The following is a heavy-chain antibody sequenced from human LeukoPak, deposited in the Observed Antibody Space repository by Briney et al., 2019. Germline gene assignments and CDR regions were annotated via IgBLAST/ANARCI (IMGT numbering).Heavy chain of an antibody. CDR3: ARDPNWGSGY. J-gene: IGHJ4*02. V-gene: IGHV3-23*01. CDR1: GFTFSNYV. CDR2: IGTSGGDI. Sequence: GGSLRLSCAASGFTFSNYVMIWVRLAPGKGLEWVSIIGTSGGDIHYADSVKGRFSISRDNSKNTLSLQMNSLRVDDTAVYYCARDPNWGSGYWGQGTLVTVSS. D-gene: IGHD7-27*01.